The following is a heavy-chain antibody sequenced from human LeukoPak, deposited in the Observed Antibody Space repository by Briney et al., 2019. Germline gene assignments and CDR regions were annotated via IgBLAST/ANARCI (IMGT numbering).Heavy chain of an antibody. V-gene: IGHV3-23*01. D-gene: IGHD6-13*01. CDR3: AKERGSSWYSIDY. Sequence: GGSLRLSCAASGFTLSSYAMSWVRQAPVKGLEWVSAISGSGGSTYYADSVKDRFTISRDNSKNTLYLQMNSLRAEDTAAYYCAKERGSSWYSIDYWGQGTLVTVSS. CDR2: ISGSGGST. CDR1: GFTLSSYA. J-gene: IGHJ4*02.